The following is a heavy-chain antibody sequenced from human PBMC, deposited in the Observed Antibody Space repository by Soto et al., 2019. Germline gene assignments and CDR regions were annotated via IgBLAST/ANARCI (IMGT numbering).Heavy chain of an antibody. V-gene: IGHV4-34*01. J-gene: IGHJ6*03. D-gene: IGHD6-13*01. Sequence: NPSETLXLTFAVYGGSFSGYYWSWIRQPPGKGLEWIGEINHSGSTNYNPSLKSRVTISVDTSKNQFSLKLSSVTAADTAVYYCARDGIAAAGRTGYMYVWGKGTTVTGS. CDR1: GGSFSGYY. CDR3: ARDGIAAAGRTGYMYV. CDR2: INHSGST.